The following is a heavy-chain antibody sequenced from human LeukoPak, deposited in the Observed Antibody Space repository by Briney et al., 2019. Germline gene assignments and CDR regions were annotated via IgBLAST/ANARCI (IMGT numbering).Heavy chain of an antibody. J-gene: IGHJ4*02. CDR3: ARENYYDIVSFDY. Sequence: PSETLSLTCTVSGGSISSGSYYWTWIRQPAGKGLEWIGRIYTSGSTNYNPSLKSRVTISLDTSKNQFSLKLSSVTAADTAVYYCARENYYDIVSFDYWGQGTLVTVSS. V-gene: IGHV4-61*02. D-gene: IGHD3-22*01. CDR1: GGSISSGSYY. CDR2: IYTSGST.